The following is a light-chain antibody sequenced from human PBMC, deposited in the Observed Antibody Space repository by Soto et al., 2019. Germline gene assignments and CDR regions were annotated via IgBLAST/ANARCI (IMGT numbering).Light chain of an antibody. Sequence: EIVLTQSPATLSLSPGERATLSCRASQSISSYLAWYQQKRGQAPRLLIYDASNRATGIPARFSGSGSGTDFTITISSLETEDLAVDYCQQRSSWPLTFGGGTKVELK. V-gene: IGKV3-11*01. J-gene: IGKJ4*01. CDR1: QSISSY. CDR2: DAS. CDR3: QQRSSWPLT.